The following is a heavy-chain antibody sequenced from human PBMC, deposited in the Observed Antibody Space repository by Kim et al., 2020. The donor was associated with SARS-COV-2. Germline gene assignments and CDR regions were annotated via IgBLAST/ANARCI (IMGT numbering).Heavy chain of an antibody. CDR2: R. J-gene: IGHJ3*02. CDR3: AKARSYYAFDI. D-gene: IGHD1-26*01. Sequence: RGYANSVKGTLAIARDNAKNSLYLQMNSLRAEDTALYCCAKARSYYAFDIWGQRTMVTVSS. V-gene: IGHV3-9*01.